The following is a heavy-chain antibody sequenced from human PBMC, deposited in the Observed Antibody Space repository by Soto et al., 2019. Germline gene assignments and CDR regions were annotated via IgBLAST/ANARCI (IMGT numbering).Heavy chain of an antibody. CDR1: AFKFSDYY. Sequence: PGGSLRLSCAASAFKFSDYYMSWVRQAPGKGLEWVSYISGSGDVIYYADSVKGRFTISRDNDKKSVHLQMDTLRAEDTALYYCARDPDCGEGYCYRHFDLWGQGTRVTVSS. CDR2: ISGSGDVI. J-gene: IGHJ4*02. CDR3: ARDPDCGEGYCYRHFDL. D-gene: IGHD2-21*02. V-gene: IGHV3-11*01.